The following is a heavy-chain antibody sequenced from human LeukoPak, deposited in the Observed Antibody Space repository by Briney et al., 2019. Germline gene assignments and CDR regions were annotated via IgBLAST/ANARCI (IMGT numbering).Heavy chain of an antibody. J-gene: IGHJ4*02. CDR3: AAGRYDILTGHDY. D-gene: IGHD3-9*01. CDR2: IYHIGST. V-gene: IGHV4-30-2*01. Sequence: PSETLSLTCAVSGGSLSSGGYSWSWIRQPPGKGLEWIGYIYHIGSTYYNPSLRSRFTISVDRSKNQFSLKLSSVPAGDTAVYYCAAGRYDILTGHDYWGQGTLVTVSS. CDR1: GGSLSSGGYS.